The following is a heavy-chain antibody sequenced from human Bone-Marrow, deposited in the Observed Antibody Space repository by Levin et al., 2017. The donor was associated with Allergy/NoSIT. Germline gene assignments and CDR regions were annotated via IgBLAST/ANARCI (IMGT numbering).Heavy chain of an antibody. CDR3: ARGGGYCISPNSYGTDY. Sequence: SCATSRFTFISYDMHWVRQAPGKGLEWVAVISSDGINKYYADSVKGRFTISRDNSKNTLYLQLNSLRAEDTAVFYCARGGGYCISPNSYGTDYWGQGTLVTVSS. D-gene: IGHD2-2*01. CDR2: ISSDGINK. V-gene: IGHV3-30-3*01. J-gene: IGHJ4*02. CDR1: RFTFISYD.